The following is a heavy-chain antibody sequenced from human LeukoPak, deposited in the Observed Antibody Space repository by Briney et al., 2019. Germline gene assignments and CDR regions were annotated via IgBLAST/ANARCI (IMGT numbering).Heavy chain of an antibody. D-gene: IGHD5-24*01. CDR2: ISGSGGST. CDR1: GFTFSSYD. Sequence: GGSLRLSCAASGFTFSSYDMSWVRQSPGRGLEWVSDISGSGGSTYYADSVKGRFTISRDNAQTSQYLHMNSLRAEDTAVYYCARASNPWLQLSWGQGTLVTVSS. V-gene: IGHV3-23*01. CDR3: ARASNPWLQLS. J-gene: IGHJ4*02.